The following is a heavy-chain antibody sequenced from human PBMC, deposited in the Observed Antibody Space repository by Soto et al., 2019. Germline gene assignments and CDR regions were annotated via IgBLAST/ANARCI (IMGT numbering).Heavy chain of an antibody. J-gene: IGHJ3*02. CDR3: ARDVAIWNDQLEAFDI. CDR2: ISSSSSYI. CDR1: GFTFSSYS. V-gene: IGHV3-21*01. D-gene: IGHD1-1*01. Sequence: EVQLVESGGGLVKPGGSLRLSCAASGFTFSSYSMNWVRQAPGKGLEWVSSISSSSSYIYYADSVKGRFTISRDNAKNSLYLQMNSLRAEDTAVYYCARDVAIWNDQLEAFDIWGQGTMVTVSS.